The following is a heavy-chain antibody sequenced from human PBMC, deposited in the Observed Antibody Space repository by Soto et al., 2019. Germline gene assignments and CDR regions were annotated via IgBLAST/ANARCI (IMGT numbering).Heavy chain of an antibody. Sequence: QVQLVQSGAEVKKPGASVKVSCKASGYTFTNYYIHWVRQAPGQGLEWMGIINPTSGSTNYAQKFQGRVTLTYDTSPTTVYMELSGLRSEDTAVLYCARELAAGDHWGQGTLVTVSS. J-gene: IGHJ4*02. CDR3: ARELAAGDH. V-gene: IGHV1-46*01. CDR2: INPTSGST. D-gene: IGHD6-13*01. CDR1: GYTFTNYY.